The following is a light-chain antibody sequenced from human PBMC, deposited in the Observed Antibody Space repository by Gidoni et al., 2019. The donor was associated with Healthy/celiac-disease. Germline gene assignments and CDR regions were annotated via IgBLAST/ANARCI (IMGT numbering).Light chain of an antibody. V-gene: IGKV1-NL1*01. Sequence: DFQMTQSPSSLSASVGDRVTITCRASQGISNSLAWYQQKPGKAPKLLLYAASRLESGVPSRFSGSGSGTDYTLTISSLQPEDFATYYCQQYYSSPPWTFGQGTKVEIK. CDR2: AAS. J-gene: IGKJ1*01. CDR3: QQYYSSPPWT. CDR1: QGISNS.